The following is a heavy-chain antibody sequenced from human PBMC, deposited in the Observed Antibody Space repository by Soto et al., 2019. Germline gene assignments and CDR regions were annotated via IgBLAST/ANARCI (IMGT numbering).Heavy chain of an antibody. Sequence: EVQLVESGGGLVQPGGSLRLSCAASGFTISSYWMHWVRQAPGKGLVWVSRINTDGSSTSYADSVKGRFTTSRDNAKNTLYLQMKSLRAEDSAVYYGTRPSSVVGTASVAYWGQGTRVTVSS. V-gene: IGHV3-74*01. CDR3: TRPSSVVGTASVAY. CDR2: INTDGSST. D-gene: IGHD2-15*01. CDR1: GFTISSYW. J-gene: IGHJ4*02.